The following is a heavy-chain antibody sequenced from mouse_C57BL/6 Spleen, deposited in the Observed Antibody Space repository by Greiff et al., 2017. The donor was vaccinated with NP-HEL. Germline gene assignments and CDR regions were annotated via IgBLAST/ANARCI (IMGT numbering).Heavy chain of an antibody. J-gene: IGHJ4*01. V-gene: IGHV7-3*01. D-gene: IGHD2-10*02. CDR2: IRNKANGYTT. CDR3: ARCPYEDYAMDY. CDR1: GFTFTDYY. Sequence: EVQGVESGGGLVQPGGSLSLSCAASGFTFTDYYMSWVRQPPGKALEWLGFIRNKANGYTTEYSASVKGRFTISRDNSQSILYLQMNALRAEDSATYYCARCPYEDYAMDYWGQGTSVTVSS.